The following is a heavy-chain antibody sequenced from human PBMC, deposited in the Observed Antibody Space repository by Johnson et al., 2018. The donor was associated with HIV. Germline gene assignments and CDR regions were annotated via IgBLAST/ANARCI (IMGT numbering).Heavy chain of an antibody. D-gene: IGHD6-13*01. CDR3: AKDINAGGSRGNAAFDI. J-gene: IGHJ3*02. CDR2: IRYDGSNQ. CDR1: RFTFSSYG. Sequence: QVQLVESGGGVVQPGGSLRLSCAASRFTFSSYGMHWVRQAPGKGLAWVAFIRYDGSNQYYADSVKGRFTISRDNSKNSLYLQMNSLRAEDTALYYCAKDINAGGSRGNAAFDIWGQGTVVTVSS. V-gene: IGHV3-30*02.